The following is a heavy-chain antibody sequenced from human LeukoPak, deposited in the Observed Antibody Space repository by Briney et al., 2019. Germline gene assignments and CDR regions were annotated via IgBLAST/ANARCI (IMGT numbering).Heavy chain of an antibody. D-gene: IGHD1-26*01. CDR1: GFTFSSYA. CDR2: ISHSGGTT. J-gene: IGHJ4*02. CDR3: ARSLKRELLRTYFDY. Sequence: GGSLRLSCAASGFTFSSYAMSWVRQAPGKGLEWVSAISHSGGTTYYGDSVKGRFTISRDNSKNTLYLQMNSLRAEDTAVYYCARSLKRELLRTYFDYWGQGTLVTVSS. V-gene: IGHV3-23*01.